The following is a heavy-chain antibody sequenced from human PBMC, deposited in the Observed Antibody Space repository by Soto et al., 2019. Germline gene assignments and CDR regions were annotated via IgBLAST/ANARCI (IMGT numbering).Heavy chain of an antibody. CDR3: ARGYYYGSGSHDYYYYYGMDV. CDR2: IYYSGST. V-gene: IGHV4-59*01. CDR1: GGSISSYY. J-gene: IGHJ6*02. D-gene: IGHD3-10*01. Sequence: SETLSLTCTVSGGSISSYYWSWIRQPPGKGLEWIGYIYYSGSTNYNPSLKSRVTISVDTSKNQFSLKLSSVTAADTAVYYCARGYYYGSGSHDYYYYYGMDVWGQGTTVTVS.